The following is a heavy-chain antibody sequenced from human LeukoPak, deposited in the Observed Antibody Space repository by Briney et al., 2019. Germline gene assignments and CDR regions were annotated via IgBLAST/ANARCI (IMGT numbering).Heavy chain of an antibody. J-gene: IGHJ4*02. CDR2: ITPNSDGT. D-gene: IGHD1/OR15-1a*01. V-gene: IGHV1-2*02. CDR1: GYTFTGYY. CDR3: ARPISGGRISGTVKTDY. Sequence: GASVKVSCKASGYTFTGYYMHWVRQAPGQGLEWMGWITPNSDGTNYAQKFQGRVTMTRDTSISTAYMELSRLRSDDTAVYYCARPISGGRISGTVKTDYWGQGTLVTVSS.